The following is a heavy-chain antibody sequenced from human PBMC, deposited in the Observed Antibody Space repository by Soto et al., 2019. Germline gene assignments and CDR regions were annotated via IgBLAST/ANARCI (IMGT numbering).Heavy chain of an antibody. Sequence: QVQLVESGGGVVQPGRSLRLSCAASGFTFSSYGMHWVRQAPGKGLEWVAVISYDGSNKYYADSVKGRFTISRDNSKNTLYLQMNSLRAEDTAVYYCAKDQGEIVATLWDWGQGTLVTVSS. CDR3: AKDQGEIVATLWD. V-gene: IGHV3-30*18. CDR1: GFTFSSYG. J-gene: IGHJ4*02. CDR2: ISYDGSNK. D-gene: IGHD5-12*01.